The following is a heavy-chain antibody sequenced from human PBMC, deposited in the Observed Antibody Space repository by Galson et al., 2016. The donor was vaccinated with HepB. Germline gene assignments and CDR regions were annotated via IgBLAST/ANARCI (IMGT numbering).Heavy chain of an antibody. V-gene: IGHV4-61*02. CDR1: GDSISSGTYY. CDR3: ARDTYYFWDGFTSYAFDI. CDR2: VYSSGST. J-gene: IGHJ3*02. D-gene: IGHD3-3*01. Sequence: TLSLTCSVSGDSISSGTYYWSWIRQPAGRGLEWIGRVYSSGSTNYNPSLKSRATISVDTSKNQFSLRLSSVTAADTALYYCARDTYYFWDGFTSYAFDIWGQGRVVTVSS.